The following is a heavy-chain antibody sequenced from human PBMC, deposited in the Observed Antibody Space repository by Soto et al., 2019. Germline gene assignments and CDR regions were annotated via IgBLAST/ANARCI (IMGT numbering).Heavy chain of an antibody. D-gene: IGHD3-3*01. V-gene: IGHV4-34*01. J-gene: IGHJ6*02. CDR2: INHSGST. Sequence: SETLSLTCAVYGGSFSGYYWSWIRQPPGKGLEWIGEINHSGSTNYNPSLKSRVTISVDTYKNQFSLKLSSVTAADTAVYYCARSRYDFWSGYYPRVVYYYYGMDVWGQGTTVTVS. CDR1: GGSFSGYY. CDR3: ARSRYDFWSGYYPRVVYYYYGMDV.